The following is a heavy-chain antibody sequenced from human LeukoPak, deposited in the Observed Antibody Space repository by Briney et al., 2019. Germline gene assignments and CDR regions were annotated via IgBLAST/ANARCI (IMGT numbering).Heavy chain of an antibody. J-gene: IGHJ3*02. CDR2: INPNSGGT. Sequence: ASVKVSCKASGYTLTDYYMHWVRQAPGQGLEWMGWINPNSGGTNYAQKFQGGVTMTRDTSISTAYMELSRLRSDDTAVYYCARDRGGYCSGYSCLDAFDIWGLGTMVTVSS. CDR3: ARDRGGYCSGYSCLDAFDI. CDR1: GYTLTDYY. V-gene: IGHV1-2*02. D-gene: IGHD2-15*01.